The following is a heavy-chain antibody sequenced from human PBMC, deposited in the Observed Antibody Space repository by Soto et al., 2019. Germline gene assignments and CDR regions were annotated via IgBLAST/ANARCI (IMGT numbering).Heavy chain of an antibody. CDR2: IIPIFGTA. V-gene: IGHV1-69*01. J-gene: IGHJ6*02. CDR1: GGTFSSYA. D-gene: IGHD6-19*01. CDR3: ASASSPPYYGMDV. Sequence: QFQLVQSGAELKKPVSSVKVSCKASGGTFSSYAISWVRHAPGQGLEWMGGIIPIFGTANYAQNFQGIFTITADESTSTAYMELSSLRSEDTAVYYCASASSPPYYGMDVWGQGTTVTVSS.